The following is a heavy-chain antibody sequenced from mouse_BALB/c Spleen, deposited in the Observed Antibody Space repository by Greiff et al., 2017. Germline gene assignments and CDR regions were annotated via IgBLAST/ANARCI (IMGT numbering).Heavy chain of an antibody. V-gene: IGHV5-12-1*01. J-gene: IGHJ1*01. CDR3: ATHYYGYWYFDV. CDR1: GFAFSSYD. D-gene: IGHD1-2*01. CDR2: ISSGGGST. Sequence: EVMLVESGGGLVKPGGSLKLSCAASGFAFSSYDMSWVRQTPEKRLEWVAYISSGGGSTYYPDTVKGRFTISRDNAKNTLYLQMSSLKSEDTAMYYCATHYYGYWYFDVWGAGTTVTVSS.